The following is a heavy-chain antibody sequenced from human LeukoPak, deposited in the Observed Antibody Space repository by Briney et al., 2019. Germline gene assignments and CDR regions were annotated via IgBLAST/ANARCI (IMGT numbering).Heavy chain of an antibody. V-gene: IGHV4-39*01. D-gene: IGHD5-18*01. CDR2: VYDSGNT. J-gene: IGHJ6*03. Sequence: PSETLSLTCSVAVASISSSDYWGWIRQTPGKGLEGIGTVYDSGNTYYNSSLKSRLTISVDASKNQFSLHLSSLTGAATAVYYCARLSRVRLSSGFQPLHYYYIDVWGKGTTVTVSS. CDR1: VASISSSDY. CDR3: ARLSRVRLSSGFQPLHYYYIDV.